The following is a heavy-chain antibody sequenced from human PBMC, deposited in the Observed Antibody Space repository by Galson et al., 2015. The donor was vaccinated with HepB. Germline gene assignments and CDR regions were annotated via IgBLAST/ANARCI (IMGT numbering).Heavy chain of an antibody. CDR1: GFTFSWHA. Sequence: SLRLSCAASGFTFSWHAMHWVRQAPGKGLEWVAVISYDGSSEHYTDSVKGRFTISRDNSKNTLSLQMNSLKPEDTAVYYCARGYCRGGSCYSYDWYSGLWGRGTLVTVS. D-gene: IGHD2-15*01. V-gene: IGHV3-30*04. CDR3: ARGYCRGGSCYSYDWYSGL. J-gene: IGHJ2*01. CDR2: ISYDGSSE.